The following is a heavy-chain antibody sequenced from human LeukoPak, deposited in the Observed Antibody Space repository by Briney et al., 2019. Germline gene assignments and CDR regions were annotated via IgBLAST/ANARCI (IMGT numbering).Heavy chain of an antibody. D-gene: IGHD5-12*01. CDR2: INSDGRST. CDR3: ARDRMTFSGYDTGCFDP. J-gene: IGHJ5*02. Sequence: GGSLRLSCAASGFTFSSYEMNWVRQAPGKGLVGVSRINSDGRSTNYADSVKGRFTISRDNAKKSLYLQMNSLRAEDTAVYYCARDRMTFSGYDTGCFDPWGQGTLVTVSS. CDR1: GFTFSSYE. V-gene: IGHV3-74*01.